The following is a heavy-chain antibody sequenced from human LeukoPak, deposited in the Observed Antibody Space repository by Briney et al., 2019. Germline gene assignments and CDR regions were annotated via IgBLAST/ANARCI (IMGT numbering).Heavy chain of an antibody. CDR2: IYYSGST. CDR3: ARCGTYSGYDLYPYYYYGMDV. J-gene: IGHJ6*02. V-gene: IGHV4-31*03. D-gene: IGHD5-12*01. Sequence: PSETLSLTCTVSGGSISRGGYYWSWIRQHPGKGLEWIGYIYYSGSTYYNPSLKSRVTISVDTSKNQFSLKLSSVTAADTAVYYCARCGTYSGYDLYPYYYYGMDVWGQGTTVTVSS. CDR1: GGSISRGGYY.